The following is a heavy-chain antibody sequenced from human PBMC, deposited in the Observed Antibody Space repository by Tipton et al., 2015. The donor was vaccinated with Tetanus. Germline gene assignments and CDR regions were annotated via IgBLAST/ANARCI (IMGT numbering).Heavy chain of an antibody. D-gene: IGHD2-8*01. CDR1: GYIFNNYW. CDR3: ARAHCTDGVCNFDF. CDR2: IYPGDSDS. J-gene: IGHJ4*02. V-gene: IGHV5-51*01. Sequence: LVQSGGEVKKPGESLKISCKGSGYIFNNYWIGWVRQKPGKGLEWMGIIYPGDSDSRYSTSVQGQVTISVDKSINTAYLQWSSLKASDSSMFYCARAHCTDGVCNFDFWGQGALVTVAS.